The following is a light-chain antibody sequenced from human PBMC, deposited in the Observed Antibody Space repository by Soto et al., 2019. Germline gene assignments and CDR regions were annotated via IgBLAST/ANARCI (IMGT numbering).Light chain of an antibody. CDR3: LQHSRYPRT. CDR1: QGIRND. Sequence: DIPMTQSPSSLSASVGDRVTITCRASQGIRNDLGWYQQKPGKAPKRLIYVASSLQSGVPSMFRGSGDGTDFARTISSLQPEDYATDYCLQHSRYPRTFGQGTKVEIK. J-gene: IGKJ1*01. CDR2: VAS. V-gene: IGKV1-17*01.